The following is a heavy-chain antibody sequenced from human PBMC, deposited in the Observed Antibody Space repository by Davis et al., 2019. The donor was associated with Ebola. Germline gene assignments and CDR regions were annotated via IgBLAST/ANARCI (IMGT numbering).Heavy chain of an antibody. Sequence: MPGASLRLSCTVSGGSISRSSYYWGWIRQPPGQGLEWIGSIYYGGSTYYNPSLKSRVTISVDTSKNQLSLKLSSVTAEDTAVYFCARSISAAGPLDYWGQGTLVTVSS. CDR2: IYYGGST. J-gene: IGHJ4*02. V-gene: IGHV4-39*01. CDR1: GGSISRSSYY. CDR3: ARSISAAGPLDY. D-gene: IGHD6-13*01.